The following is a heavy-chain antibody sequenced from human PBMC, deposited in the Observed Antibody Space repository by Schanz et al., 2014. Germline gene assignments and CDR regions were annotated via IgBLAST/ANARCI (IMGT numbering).Heavy chain of an antibody. Sequence: EVQLAESGGGLVQPGGSLRLSCGVSGFTASSHSMNWVRQAPGKGLEWVANIKRDGSEKNYLDSVKGRFTISRDNAKNSVFLQMNSLRAEDTAVYYCARGGPAYYFDDWGQGTLVTVSS. CDR3: ARGGPAYYFDD. CDR2: IKRDGSEK. V-gene: IGHV3-7*02. J-gene: IGHJ4*02. CDR1: GFTASSHS.